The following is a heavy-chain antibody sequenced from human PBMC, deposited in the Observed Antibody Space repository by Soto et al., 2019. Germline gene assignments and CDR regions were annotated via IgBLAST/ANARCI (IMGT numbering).Heavy chain of an antibody. Sequence: QVQLVQSGAEEKKPGASVKVSCKASGYSFTSYGISWVRQAPGQGLEWMGRINAYSGNTNFAQKLQGRVTMTTDTSKSTAVMELRSLRSDDTAVYYCARDYGDFGLDYWGQGTLVTVSS. CDR3: ARDYGDFGLDY. J-gene: IGHJ4*02. V-gene: IGHV1-18*01. CDR2: INAYSGNT. CDR1: GYSFTSYG. D-gene: IGHD4-17*01.